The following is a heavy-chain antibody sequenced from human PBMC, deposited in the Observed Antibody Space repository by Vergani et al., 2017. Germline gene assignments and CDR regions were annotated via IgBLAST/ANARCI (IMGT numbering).Heavy chain of an antibody. D-gene: IGHD2-15*01. Sequence: VQLVESGGGLVKPGGPLRLSCAASGFTFGDYYMAWIRLAPGKGLDWVASIKRDGTETFYVDSVKGRFTISRDNAKTTLYLQMNSLRDEDRGVYYCARISGGSAPYLHYWGQGTLVTVAS. J-gene: IGHJ1*01. CDR2: IKRDGTET. V-gene: IGHV3-7*01. CDR1: GFTFGDYY. CDR3: ARISGGSAPYLHY.